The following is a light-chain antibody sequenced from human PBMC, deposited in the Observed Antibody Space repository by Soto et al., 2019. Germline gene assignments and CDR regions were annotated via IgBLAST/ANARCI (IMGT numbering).Light chain of an antibody. CDR3: KQYNNWPPWT. Sequence: EIVMTQSPATLSVSPGERATLSCRASQSVTSNLPWYQQKPGQAPRLLIYGASTRATGIPARFSGSGSGTEFTLTISSLQSEDFAVYYCKQYNNWPPWTFGQGTKVEIK. CDR1: QSVTSN. CDR2: GAS. V-gene: IGKV3-15*01. J-gene: IGKJ1*01.